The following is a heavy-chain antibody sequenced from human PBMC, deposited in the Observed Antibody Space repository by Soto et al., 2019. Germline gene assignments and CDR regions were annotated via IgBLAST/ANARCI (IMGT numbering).Heavy chain of an antibody. CDR3: ARAFTIFGVVIDWFDP. CDR1: GYTFTSYG. D-gene: IGHD3-3*01. V-gene: IGHV1-18*01. J-gene: IGHJ5*02. Sequence: ASVKVSCKASGYTFTSYGISWVRPAPGQGLEWMGWISAYNGNTNYAQKLQGRVTMTTDTSTSTAYMELRSLRSDDTAVYYCARAFTIFGVVIDWFDPWGQGTLVTVSS. CDR2: ISAYNGNT.